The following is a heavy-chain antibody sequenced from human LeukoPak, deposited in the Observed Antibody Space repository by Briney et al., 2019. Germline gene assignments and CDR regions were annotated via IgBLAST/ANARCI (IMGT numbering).Heavy chain of an antibody. CDR3: VKGGSYGPFDY. D-gene: IGHD3-16*01. CDR2: ISYDGTNK. V-gene: IGHV3-30-3*01. J-gene: IGHJ4*02. Sequence: GGSLRLSCAASGFTFSDYPVHWVRQAPGKGLEWVALISYDGTNKHYGDSVKGRFTISRDNSKNTLYLQMSSLRAEDTAVYYCVKGGSYGPFDYWGQGTLVTVSS. CDR1: GFTFSDYP.